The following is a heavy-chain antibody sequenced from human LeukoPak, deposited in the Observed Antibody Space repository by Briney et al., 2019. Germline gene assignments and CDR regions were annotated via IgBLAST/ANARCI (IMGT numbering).Heavy chain of an antibody. D-gene: IGHD3-10*01. V-gene: IGHV1-2*06. CDR2: INPNSGGT. CDR1: GYTFTGYY. CDR3: ARDQNYYGSGSYQWNWFDP. J-gene: IGHJ5*02. Sequence: GASVKVSRKASGYTFTGYYMHWVRQAPGQGLERMGRINPNSGGTNYAQKFQGRVTMTRDTSISTAYMELSRLRSDDTAVYYCARDQNYYGSGSYQWNWFDPWGQGTLVTVSS.